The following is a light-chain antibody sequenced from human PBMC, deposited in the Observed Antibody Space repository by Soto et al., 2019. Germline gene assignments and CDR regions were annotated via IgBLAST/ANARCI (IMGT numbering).Light chain of an antibody. CDR2: AAS. V-gene: IGKV3-20*01. CDR1: RSFASSY. J-gene: IGKJ2*01. CDR3: HHYDSSPPYT. Sequence: EIVLTQSPATLSLSPGERATLSCRASRSFASSYLAWYQHKPGQAPRLLIYAASSRATGIPDRFIGSGSGTDSTLTISRLEPDDSAVYYCHHYDSSPPYTFGQGTKVDIK.